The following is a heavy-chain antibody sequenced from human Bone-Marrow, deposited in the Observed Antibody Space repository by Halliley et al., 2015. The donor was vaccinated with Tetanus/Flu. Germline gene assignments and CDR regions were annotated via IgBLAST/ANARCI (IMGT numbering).Heavy chain of an antibody. Sequence: PGKGLERMGRIVPCDSDTNYSPSSQGQVTISADKSFSTVYLQWSGLKASDTAMYFCARQGSRGYWGQGSLVIVSS. CDR2: IVPCDSDT. D-gene: IGHD3-10*01. CDR3: ARQGSRGY. V-gene: IGHV5-10-1*01. J-gene: IGHJ4*02.